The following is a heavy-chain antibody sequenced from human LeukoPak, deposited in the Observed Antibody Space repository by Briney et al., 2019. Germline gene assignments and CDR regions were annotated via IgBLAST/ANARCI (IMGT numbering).Heavy chain of an antibody. CDR2: IGTAGDT. CDR1: GFTFSSYD. D-gene: IGHD5-18*01. V-gene: IGHV3-13*01. Sequence: PGGSLRLSCAVSGFTFSSYDMHWVRQVIGKGLEWVSGIGTAGDTYSPGSVKGRITISRENAKNFLYLQMNSLRAGDTAVYYCARADSRGYSLDYWGQGTLVTVSS. CDR3: ARADSRGYSLDY. J-gene: IGHJ4*02.